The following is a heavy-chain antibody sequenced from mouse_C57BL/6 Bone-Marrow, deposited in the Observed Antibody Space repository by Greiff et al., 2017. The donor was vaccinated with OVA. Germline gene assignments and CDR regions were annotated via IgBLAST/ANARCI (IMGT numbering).Heavy chain of an antibody. CDR3: ARWDSPFAY. D-gene: IGHD4-1*01. V-gene: IGHV1-64*01. CDR1: GYTFTSYW. J-gene: IGHJ3*01. CDR2: IHPNSGST. Sequence: QVQLQQPGAELVKPGASVKLSCKASGYTFTSYWMHWVKQRPGQGLEWIGMIHPNSGSTNYNEKFKSKATLTVDESSSTAYMQLSSLTSEDSAVYYCARWDSPFAYWGQGTLVTVSA.